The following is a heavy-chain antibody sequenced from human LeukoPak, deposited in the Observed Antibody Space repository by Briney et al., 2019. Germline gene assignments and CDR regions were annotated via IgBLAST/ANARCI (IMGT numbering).Heavy chain of an antibody. CDR2: IWYDGSNN. D-gene: IGHD6-19*01. CDR1: GFTFSSYG. CDR3: ARRPYSSGWYVDY. Sequence: PGGSLRLSCAASGFTFSSYGMHWVRQAPGKGLEWVAVIWYDGSNNYYADSVKGRFTISRDNSKNTLYLQMNSLRAEDTAVYYCARRPYSSGWYVDYWGQGTLVTVSS. J-gene: IGHJ4*02. V-gene: IGHV3-33*01.